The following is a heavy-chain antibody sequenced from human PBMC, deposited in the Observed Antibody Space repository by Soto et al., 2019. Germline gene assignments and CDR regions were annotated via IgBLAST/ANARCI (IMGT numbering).Heavy chain of an antibody. CDR2: ISGSGGST. CDR1: GFTFSSYA. D-gene: IGHD7-27*01. V-gene: IGHV3-23*01. J-gene: IGHJ4*02. Sequence: GGSLRLSCAASGFTFSSYAMSWVRQAPGKGLEWVSAISGSGGSTYYADSVKGRFTISRDNSKNTLYLQMNSRRAEDTAVYYCDKDLGGPRETGDEPDYWGQGTLVTVSS. CDR3: DKDLGGPRETGDEPDY.